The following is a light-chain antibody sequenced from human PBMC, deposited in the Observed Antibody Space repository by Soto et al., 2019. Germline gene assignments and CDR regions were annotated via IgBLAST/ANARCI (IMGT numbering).Light chain of an antibody. CDR1: QSISNY. CDR3: QQANSFPLT. V-gene: IGKV1-39*01. Sequence: DIQMTQSPSSLSASLGDRVIITCRTSQSISNYLNWYQHKPGKAPKLLIYAASSLQSGVPSRFSGSGSGTDFTLTISSLQPEDFATYYCQQANSFPLTFGGGTKVDIK. CDR2: AAS. J-gene: IGKJ4*01.